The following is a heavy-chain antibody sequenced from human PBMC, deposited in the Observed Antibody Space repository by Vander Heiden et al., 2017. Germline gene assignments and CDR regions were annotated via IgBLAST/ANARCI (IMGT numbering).Heavy chain of an antibody. Sequence: QVQLVQSGAEVKKPGSSVKVSCKASGGTFSSYAISWVRQAPGQGLEWMGGIIPIFGTANNAQKFQGRVTITADESTSTAYMELSSLRSEDTAVYYCARDGLVVVVRGNYYYYGMDVWGQGTTVTVSS. D-gene: IGHD3-22*01. CDR3: ARDGLVVVVRGNYYYYGMDV. J-gene: IGHJ6*02. CDR2: IIPIFGTA. CDR1: GGTFSSYA. V-gene: IGHV1-69*01.